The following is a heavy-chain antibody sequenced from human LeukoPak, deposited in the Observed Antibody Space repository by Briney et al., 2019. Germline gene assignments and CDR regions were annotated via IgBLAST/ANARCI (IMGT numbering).Heavy chain of an antibody. V-gene: IGHV3-53*01. CDR2: IYSGGST. J-gene: IGHJ4*02. CDR3: ARGYCSGGSCYAFGF. CDR1: GFTVSSNY. Sequence: GGSLRLSCAASGFTVSSNYMNWVRQAPGKGLEWVSVIYSGGSTYYADSVKGRFTISRDNSKNTLYLQMNSLRAEDTAVYYCARGYCSGGSCYAFGFWGQGTLVTVSS. D-gene: IGHD2-15*01.